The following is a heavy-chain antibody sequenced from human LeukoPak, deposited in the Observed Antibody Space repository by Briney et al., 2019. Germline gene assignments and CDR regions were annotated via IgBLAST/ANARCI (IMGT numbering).Heavy chain of an antibody. Sequence: ASVKVSCKASGYTFTGYYMHWVRQAPGQGLEWMGWINPNSGGTNYAQKFQGRVTMTRDTSISTAYMELSRLRSDDTAVYYCATSFLTLGGVIVDYWGQGTLVTVSS. CDR3: ATSFLTLGGVIVDY. J-gene: IGHJ4*02. CDR2: INPNSGGT. V-gene: IGHV1-2*02. D-gene: IGHD3-16*02. CDR1: GYTFTGYY.